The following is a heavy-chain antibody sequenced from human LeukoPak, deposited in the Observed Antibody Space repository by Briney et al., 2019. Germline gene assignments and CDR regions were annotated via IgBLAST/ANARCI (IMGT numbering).Heavy chain of an antibody. CDR2: MNPNSGNT. Sequence: GASVKVSCKASGYTFTSYDINWVRQATGQGLEWMGWMNPNSGNTGYAQKFQGRVTITRNTSISTAYMELSSLRSEDTAVYYCARGRLAAAGTSPRLFDPWGQGTLVTVSS. V-gene: IGHV1-8*03. D-gene: IGHD6-13*01. CDR1: GYTFTSYD. J-gene: IGHJ5*02. CDR3: ARGRLAAAGTSPRLFDP.